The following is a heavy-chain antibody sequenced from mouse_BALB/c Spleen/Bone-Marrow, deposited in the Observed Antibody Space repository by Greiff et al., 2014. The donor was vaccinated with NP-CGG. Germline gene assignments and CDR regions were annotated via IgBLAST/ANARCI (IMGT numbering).Heavy chain of an antibody. V-gene: IGHV3-1*02. Sequence: EVQVVESGPDLVKPSQSLSLTCTVAGYSITSGYGWHWIRQFPGNKLEWMGYIHYSGSTNYNPPLQSRISITRDTSKNQFFLQLNSVTTEGTATYYCVRETTVVADFDYWGQGTTLTVSS. CDR2: IHYSGST. J-gene: IGHJ2*01. CDR3: VRETTVVADFDY. D-gene: IGHD1-1*01. CDR1: GYSITSGYG.